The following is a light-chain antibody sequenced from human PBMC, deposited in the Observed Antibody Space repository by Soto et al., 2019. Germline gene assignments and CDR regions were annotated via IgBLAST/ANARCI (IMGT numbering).Light chain of an antibody. J-gene: IGLJ1*01. Sequence: QSVLTQPASVSGSPGQSITISCTGTSSDVGGYNYVSWYQHHPGKAPKLIIYDVSKRPSGVPDRFSGSKSGNTASLTISGLQTEDEADYYCCSYAGRYTYVFGTGTKVTV. CDR3: CSYAGRYTYV. CDR2: DVS. CDR1: SSDVGGYNY. V-gene: IGLV2-11*01.